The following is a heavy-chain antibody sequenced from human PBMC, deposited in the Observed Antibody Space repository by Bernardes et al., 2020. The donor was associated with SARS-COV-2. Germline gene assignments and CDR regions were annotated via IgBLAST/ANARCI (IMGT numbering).Heavy chain of an antibody. V-gene: IGHV3-48*03. D-gene: IGHD3-22*01. CDR1: GFTFSSYE. CDR3: ARGSPQYYYDTSRRPKRAHYFDY. CDR2: IGSSGTI. J-gene: IGHJ4*02. Sequence: GGSLRLSCAASGFTFSSYEINWVRQAPGKGLEWVSYIGSSGTIYYADSVKGRFTISRDNAKNSLYLQMNSLRAEDTAVYYCARGSPQYYYDTSRRPKRAHYFDYWGQGTLVTVSS.